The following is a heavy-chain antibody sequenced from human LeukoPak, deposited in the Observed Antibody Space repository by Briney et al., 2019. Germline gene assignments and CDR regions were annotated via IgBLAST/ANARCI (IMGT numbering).Heavy chain of an antibody. Sequence: GGSLRLSCAASGFTFSSYWMSWVRQAPGKGLEWVANIKQDGSEKYYMDSVKGRFTISRDNAKNSLYLQMNSLRAEDTALYYCAKDMEPLGYCSGGSCYSVAFDIWGQGTMVTVSS. CDR2: IKQDGSEK. D-gene: IGHD2-15*01. J-gene: IGHJ3*02. V-gene: IGHV3-7*03. CDR1: GFTFSSYW. CDR3: AKDMEPLGYCSGGSCYSVAFDI.